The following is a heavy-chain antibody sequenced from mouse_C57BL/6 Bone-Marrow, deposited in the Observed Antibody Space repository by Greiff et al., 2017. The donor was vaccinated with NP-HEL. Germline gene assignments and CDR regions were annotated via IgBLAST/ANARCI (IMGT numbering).Heavy chain of an antibody. CDR3: ARYGTTVVDYFDY. D-gene: IGHD1-1*01. Sequence: VQLQQSGPELVKPGASVKISCTASGYSFTGYYMNWVKQSPAKSLEWIGEITPSTGGTTYNQKFKAKATLTVDKSSSTAYMQLKSLTSEDSAVYYCARYGTTVVDYFDYWGQGTTLTVSS. V-gene: IGHV1-42*01. CDR1: GYSFTGYY. J-gene: IGHJ2*01. CDR2: ITPSTGGT.